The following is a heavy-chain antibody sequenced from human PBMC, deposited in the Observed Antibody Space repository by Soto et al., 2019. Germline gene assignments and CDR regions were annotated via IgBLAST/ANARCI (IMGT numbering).Heavy chain of an antibody. CDR2: ISSSSSYI. Sequence: GGSLRLSCAASGFTFSSYSMNWVRQAPGKGLEWVSSISSSSSYIYYADSVKGRFTISRDNAKNSLYLQMNSLRAEDTAVYYCARWDSGSYYGDYWGQGTLVTVSS. V-gene: IGHV3-21*01. D-gene: IGHD1-26*01. CDR3: ARWDSGSYYGDY. CDR1: GFTFSSYS. J-gene: IGHJ4*02.